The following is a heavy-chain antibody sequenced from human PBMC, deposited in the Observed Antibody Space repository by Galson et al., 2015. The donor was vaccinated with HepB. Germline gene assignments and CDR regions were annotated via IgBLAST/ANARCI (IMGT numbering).Heavy chain of an antibody. J-gene: IGHJ4*02. CDR1: GFIFSHFG. D-gene: IGHD5-18*01. V-gene: IGHV3-30*02. Sequence: SLRLSCAASGFIFSHFGMHWVRQAPGKGLEWVAFIRYDGGSDFYIDSVKGRFTLSRDNSKNTLSLQMNSLRPEDTAVYYCASGTRGYKYPYYFDYWGKGTLVTVSS. CDR3: ASGTRGYKYPYYFDY. CDR2: IRYDGGSD.